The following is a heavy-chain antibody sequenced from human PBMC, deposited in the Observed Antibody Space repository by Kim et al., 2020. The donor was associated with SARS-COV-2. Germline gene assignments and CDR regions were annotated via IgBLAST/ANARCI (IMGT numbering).Heavy chain of an antibody. CDR1: GGSVSSGSYY. Sequence: SETLSLTCTVSGGSVSSGSYYWSWIRQPPGKGLEWIGYIYYSGSTNYNPSLKSRVTISVDTSKNQFSLKLSSVTAADTAVYYCARTVGGYCSSTSCYWGWFDPWGQGTLVTVSS. CDR2: IYYSGST. J-gene: IGHJ5*02. D-gene: IGHD2-2*01. CDR3: ARTVGGYCSSTSCYWGWFDP. V-gene: IGHV4-61*01.